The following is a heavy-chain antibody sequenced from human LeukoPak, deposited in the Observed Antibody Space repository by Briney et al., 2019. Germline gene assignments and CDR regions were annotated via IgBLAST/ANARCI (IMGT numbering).Heavy chain of an antibody. CDR2: IYPADSTT. CDR3: ARQYYSDNNRGMDV. Sequence: GESLKISCKGSGYSFTSYWIGWVRQMPGKGPEWVGIIYPADSTTKYSPSFQGQVTISVDKSISTAYLQWSSLKASDTAMYYCARQYYSDNNRGMDVWGQGTTVTVSS. V-gene: IGHV5-51*01. J-gene: IGHJ6*02. D-gene: IGHD3-22*01. CDR1: GYSFTSYW.